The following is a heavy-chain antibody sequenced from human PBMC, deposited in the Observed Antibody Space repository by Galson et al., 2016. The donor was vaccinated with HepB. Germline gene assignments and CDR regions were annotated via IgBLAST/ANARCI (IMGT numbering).Heavy chain of an antibody. J-gene: IGHJ5*02. CDR3: ARNSGGSYLGWFDP. CDR1: GFTFSNYG. D-gene: IGHD1-26*01. V-gene: IGHV4-4*02. Sequence: SLRLSCAASGFTFSNYGMHWVRQAPGKGLEWIGAIYPSGTTHYNPSLESRVTISVDKSKNQFSLKLNSVTAADTAVYYCARNSGGSYLGWFDPWGQGTLVTVSS. CDR2: IYPSGTT.